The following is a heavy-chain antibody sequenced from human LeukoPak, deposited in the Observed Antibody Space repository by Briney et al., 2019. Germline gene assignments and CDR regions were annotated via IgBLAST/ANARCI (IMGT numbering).Heavy chain of an antibody. V-gene: IGHV1-2*02. CDR1: GYTLTELS. CDR3: ARDHKVVPAAIGY. D-gene: IGHD2-2*01. J-gene: IGHJ4*02. CDR2: INPNSGGT. Sequence: ASVKVSCKVSGYTLTELSMHWVRQAPGQGLEWMGWINPNSGGTNYAQKFQGRVTMTRDTSISTAYMELSRLRSDDTAVYYCARDHKVVPAAIGYWGQGTLVTVSS.